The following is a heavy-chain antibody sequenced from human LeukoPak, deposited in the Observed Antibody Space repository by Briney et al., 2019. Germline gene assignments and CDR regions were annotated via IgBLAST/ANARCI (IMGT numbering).Heavy chain of an antibody. CDR1: GFTFSSYS. D-gene: IGHD3-10*01. V-gene: IGHV3-48*01. CDR3: AKDLWFGESLGAFDI. J-gene: IGHJ3*02. CDR2: VSSTGDTI. Sequence: GGSLRLSCAASGFTFSSYSMNWVRQAPGKGLEWVSYVSSTGDTIYYADSVKGRFTISRDNAKNSLYLQMNSLRAEDTAVYYCAKDLWFGESLGAFDIWGQGTMVTVSS.